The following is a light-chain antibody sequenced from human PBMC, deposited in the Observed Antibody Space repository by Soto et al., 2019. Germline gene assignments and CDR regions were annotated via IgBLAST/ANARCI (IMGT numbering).Light chain of an antibody. Sequence: DIQMTPSPSTLSGSVGGRFAITCRASQTISSWLEWYQQKPGKAPKVLXYKASTLKSGVPSRFRGSGSGTESTLTISSLQPEDFETYYCLQDYNYPITFGQGTRLEIK. CDR3: LQDYNYPIT. CDR2: KAS. V-gene: IGKV1-5*03. J-gene: IGKJ5*01. CDR1: QTISSW.